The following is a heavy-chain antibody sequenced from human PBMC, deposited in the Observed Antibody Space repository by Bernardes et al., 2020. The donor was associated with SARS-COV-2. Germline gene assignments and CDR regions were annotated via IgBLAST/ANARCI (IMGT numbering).Heavy chain of an antibody. CDR2: IHSDGSR. J-gene: IGHJ6*02. Sequence: GGSLRLSRAASGYTVSSEYMSWVRQAPGKGLEWVSIIHSDGSRHYADSVKGRFSISRDNSENTVHLQMNSLRAEDTAVYYCAREQFPGYYGMDVWGQGTTVTVS. D-gene: IGHD1-1*01. V-gene: IGHV3-66*01. CDR3: AREQFPGYYGMDV. CDR1: GYTVSSEY.